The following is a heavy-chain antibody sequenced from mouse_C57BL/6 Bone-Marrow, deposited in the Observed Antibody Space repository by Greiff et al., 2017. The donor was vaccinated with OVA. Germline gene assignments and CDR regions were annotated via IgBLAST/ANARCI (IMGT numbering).Heavy chain of an antibody. V-gene: IGHV1-55*01. Sequence: QVQLKQPGAELVKPGASVKMSCKASGYTFTSYWITWVKQRPGQGLEWIGDIYPGSGSTNYNEKFKSKATLTVDTSSSTAYMQLSSLTSEDSAVYYCAREAVVARGYAMDYWGQGTSVTVSS. CDR1: GYTFTSYW. CDR2: IYPGSGST. CDR3: AREAVVARGYAMDY. J-gene: IGHJ4*01. D-gene: IGHD1-1*01.